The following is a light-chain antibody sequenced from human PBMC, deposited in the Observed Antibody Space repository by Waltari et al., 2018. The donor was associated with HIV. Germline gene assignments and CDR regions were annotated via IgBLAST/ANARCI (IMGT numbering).Light chain of an antibody. CDR2: DDR. CDR1: NIGARS. V-gene: IGLV3-21*02. J-gene: IGLJ2*01. CDR3: HVWDTSRDPTVI. Sequence: SYVLTQSPSVSVAPGQTARITCGGHNIGARSVHWYQQKPGQAPVLVVFDDRARPSGSPDRFSGSNSGSTATLTISRVAPGDEADYYCHVWDTSRDPTVIFGGGTRLTVL.